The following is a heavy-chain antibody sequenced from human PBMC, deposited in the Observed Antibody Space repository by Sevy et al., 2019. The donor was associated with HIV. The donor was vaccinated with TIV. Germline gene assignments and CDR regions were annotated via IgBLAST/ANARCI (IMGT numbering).Heavy chain of an antibody. CDR3: AREGCTRPDDY. Sequence: GGSLRLSCAASGFAFYDYSMSWIRQAPGKGLEWVATLSFACGKITYADSVKGRFTISRDNSKNSFYLQMDNLRVEDTALYYCAREGCTRPDDYWGQGTRVTVSS. D-gene: IGHD2-8*01. V-gene: IGHV3-23*01. CDR1: GFAFYDYS. J-gene: IGHJ4*02. CDR2: LSFACGKI.